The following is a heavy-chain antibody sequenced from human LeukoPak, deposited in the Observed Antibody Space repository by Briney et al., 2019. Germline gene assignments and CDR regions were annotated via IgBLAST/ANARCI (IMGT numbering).Heavy chain of an antibody. CDR3: ARDLWGDLFFDY. Sequence: SETLSLTCTVSGGSVSSGSYYWNWIRQPPGKGLEWIGYMYYSGSTNYNPSLKSRVTISVDTSKNQFSLKLSSVTAADTAVYYCARDLWGDLFFDYWGQGTLVTVSS. V-gene: IGHV4-61*01. D-gene: IGHD2/OR15-2a*01. CDR2: MYYSGST. J-gene: IGHJ4*02. CDR1: GGSVSSGSYY.